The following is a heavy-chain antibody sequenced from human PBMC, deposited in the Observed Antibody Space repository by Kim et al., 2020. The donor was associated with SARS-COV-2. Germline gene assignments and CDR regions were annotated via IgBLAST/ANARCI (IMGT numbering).Heavy chain of an antibody. CDR3: ARDSLLIRSIAVARGCYFDS. CDR1: GFTFSSYS. D-gene: IGHD6-19*01. V-gene: IGHV3-21*04. CDR2: ISSSSSYI. J-gene: IGHJ4*02. Sequence: GGSLRLSCAASGFTFSSYSMNWVRQAPGKGLEWVSSISSSSSYIYYADSVKGRFTISRDNAKNSLYLQMNSLRAEDTAVYYCARDSLLIRSIAVARGCYFDSWGQGTLVTVSS.